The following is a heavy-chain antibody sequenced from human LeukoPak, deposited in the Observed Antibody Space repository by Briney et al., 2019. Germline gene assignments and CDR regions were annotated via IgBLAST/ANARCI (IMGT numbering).Heavy chain of an antibody. CDR3: ATPGKIVATTGAEYFQH. CDR1: RGTFSSYA. J-gene: IGHJ1*01. V-gene: IGHV1-69*13. CDR2: IIPIFGTA. Sequence: SVKVSCKASRGTFSSYAISWVRQAPGQGLEWMGGIIPIFGTANYAQKFQGRVTITADESTSTAYMELSSPRSEDTAVYYCATPGKIVATTGAEYFQHWGQGTLVTVSS. D-gene: IGHD5-12*01.